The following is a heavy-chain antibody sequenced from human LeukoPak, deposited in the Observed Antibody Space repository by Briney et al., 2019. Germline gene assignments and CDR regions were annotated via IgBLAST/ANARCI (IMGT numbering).Heavy chain of an antibody. CDR2: IYTSGST. V-gene: IGHV4-4*07. Sequence: SETLSLTCTVSGGSISSYYWGWIRQPAGKGLEWIGRIYTSGSTNYNPSLKSRVTMSVDTSKNQFSLKLSSVTAADTAVYYCARSALRSGNSGALWFDPWGQGTLVTVSS. D-gene: IGHD4-23*01. J-gene: IGHJ5*02. CDR1: GGSISSYY. CDR3: ARSALRSGNSGALWFDP.